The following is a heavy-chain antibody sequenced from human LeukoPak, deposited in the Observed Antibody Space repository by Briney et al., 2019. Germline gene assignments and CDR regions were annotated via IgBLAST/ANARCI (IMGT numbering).Heavy chain of an antibody. V-gene: IGHV3-23*01. J-gene: IGHJ4*02. CDR1: GFTFGSFA. CDR3: ATYTQDFGAPGTDY. CDR2: IFGSGGSP. Sequence: GGSLRLSCEASGFTFGSFAMYWVRQAPGKGPEWIAGIFGSGGSPHYADSVKGRFTISRDNAKNSVYLQMTSLGAEDTAVYYCATYTQDFGAPGTDYWGQGTLVTVSS. D-gene: IGHD3-10*01.